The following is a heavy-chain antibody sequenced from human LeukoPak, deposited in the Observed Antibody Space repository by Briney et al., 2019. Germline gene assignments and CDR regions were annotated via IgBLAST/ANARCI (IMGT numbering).Heavy chain of an antibody. Sequence: PSQTLSLTCIVSGDSISSGYYYWTWIRQHPGKGLEWIGYISYSGSTNYNPSLKSRVTISVDTSKNQFSLKLSSVTAADTAVYYCARVGYYDFWSGYYYGENSHYMDVWGKGTTVTVSS. CDR2: ISYSGST. J-gene: IGHJ6*03. D-gene: IGHD3-3*01. V-gene: IGHV4-30-4*01. CDR3: ARVGYYDFWSGYYYGENSHYMDV. CDR1: GDSISSGYYY.